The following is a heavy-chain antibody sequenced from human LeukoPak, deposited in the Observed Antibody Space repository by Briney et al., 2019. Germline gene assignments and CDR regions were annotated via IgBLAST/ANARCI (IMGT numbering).Heavy chain of an antibody. D-gene: IGHD5-18*01. CDR1: GGSISSGAYY. CDR2: IYYSGST. Sequence: QVQLQESGPGLVKPSQTLSLTCTVSGGSISSGAYYWSWIRQPPGKALEWLGYIYYSGSTYYNPPLKSRVTISVDTSKNQFSLKLSSVTAADTAVYYCARTITVDTAIDYWGQGTLVTVSS. CDR3: ARTITVDTAIDY. V-gene: IGHV4-30-4*08. J-gene: IGHJ4*02.